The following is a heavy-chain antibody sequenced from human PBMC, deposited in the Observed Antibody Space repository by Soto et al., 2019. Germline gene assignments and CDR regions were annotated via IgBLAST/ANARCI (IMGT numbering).Heavy chain of an antibody. CDR3: AREVSPGTSPLYLDAFDI. D-gene: IGHD2-8*01. J-gene: IGHJ3*02. V-gene: IGHV3-7*05. Sequence: EAQLVESGGGLVQPGGSLRLSCEASGFTFGSYWMTWVRQAPGKGLEWVANIKRDGSEKSYLDSVRGRFTISRDNVGNSLSLQMNSLRVEDTALYYCAREVSPGTSPLYLDAFDIWGQGTMVTVSS. CDR1: GFTFGSYW. CDR2: IKRDGSEK.